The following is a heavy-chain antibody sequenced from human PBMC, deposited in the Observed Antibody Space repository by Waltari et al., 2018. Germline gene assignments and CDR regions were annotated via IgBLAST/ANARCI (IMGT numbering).Heavy chain of an antibody. Sequence: EVQLLESGGGLVQPGGSLRLSCAASGFTFSSYAMSWVRQAPGKGLEWVSAISGGGGSTYYADSGKGRFTISRDNSKNTLYLQMNSLRAEDTAVYYCAKVGAVAAFRYYFDYWGQGTLVTVSS. CDR1: GFTFSSYA. CDR2: ISGGGGST. CDR3: AKVGAVAAFRYYFDY. V-gene: IGHV3-23*01. J-gene: IGHJ4*02. D-gene: IGHD2-15*01.